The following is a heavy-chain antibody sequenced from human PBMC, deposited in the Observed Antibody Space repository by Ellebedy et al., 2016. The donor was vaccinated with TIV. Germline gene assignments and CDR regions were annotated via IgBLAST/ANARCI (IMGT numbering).Heavy chain of an antibody. CDR1: GFTFSDYY. J-gene: IGHJ4*02. Sequence: GESLKISXAASGFTFSDYYMSWIRQAPGKGLEWVSAISGSGGSTYYADSVKGRFTISRDNSKNTLYLQMNSLRAEDTAVYYCAKELVVPDFDYWGQGTLVTVSS. CDR2: ISGSGGST. CDR3: AKELVVPDFDY. D-gene: IGHD2-2*01. V-gene: IGHV3-23*01.